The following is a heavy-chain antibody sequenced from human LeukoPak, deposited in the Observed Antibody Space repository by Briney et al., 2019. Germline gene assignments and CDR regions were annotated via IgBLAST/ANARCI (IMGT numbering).Heavy chain of an antibody. V-gene: IGHV4-59*01. Sequence: SETLSLTCTVSGGXISSYYCSWIRQPPGKGLEWLGYIYYSGSTNYNPSLKSRVTISVDTSKNQFSLKLSSVTAADTAVYYCARDRSSSGWYYFDYWGQGTLVTVSS. CDR1: GGXISSYY. CDR2: IYYSGST. J-gene: IGHJ4*02. CDR3: ARDRSSSGWYYFDY. D-gene: IGHD6-19*01.